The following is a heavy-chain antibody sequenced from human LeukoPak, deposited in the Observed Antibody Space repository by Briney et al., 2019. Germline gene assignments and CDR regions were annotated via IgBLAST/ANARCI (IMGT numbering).Heavy chain of an antibody. Sequence: GGSLRLSCAASGFSFSDYHMNWIRQAPGQGLEWISYMSPGGGNIYFADSVKGRFTLSRDNAKHSLDLQMNSLTAEDTAVYYCSSGRDIAVAGPGGYFDYWGQGTLVTVSS. CDR3: SSGRDIAVAGPGGYFDY. CDR2: MSPGGGNI. J-gene: IGHJ4*02. V-gene: IGHV3-11*01. CDR1: GFSFSDYH. D-gene: IGHD6-19*01.